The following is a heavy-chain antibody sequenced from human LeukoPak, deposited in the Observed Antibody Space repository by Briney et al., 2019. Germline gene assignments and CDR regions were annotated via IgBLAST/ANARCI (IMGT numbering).Heavy chain of an antibody. J-gene: IGHJ6*03. CDR3: ARVSTVTIYGYYYYYMAV. D-gene: IGHD4-17*01. CDR1: GFTFSSYW. V-gene: IGHV3-7*01. CDR2: IKQDGSEK. Sequence: GGSLRLSCAASGFTFSSYWMSWVRQAPGKGLEWVANIKQDGSEKYYVDSVKGRFTISRDNAKNSLYLQMNSLRAEDTALYYCARVSTVTIYGYYYYYMAVWGKGTTVTASS.